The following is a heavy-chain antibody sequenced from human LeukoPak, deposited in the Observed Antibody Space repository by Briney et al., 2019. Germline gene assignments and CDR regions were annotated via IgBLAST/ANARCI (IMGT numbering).Heavy chain of an antibody. V-gene: IGHV3-30*02. D-gene: IGHD6-19*01. CDR2: IRHDGSNK. CDR1: GFTFSSYG. Sequence: QTGGSLRLSCAASGFTFSSYGMHWVRQAPGKGLEWVAVIRHDGSNKFYADSVKGRFTISRDNSKNTLYLQMNSLRAEDTAVYYCAKDRRIAVAGRAYNWFDPWGQGTLVTVSS. CDR3: AKDRRIAVAGRAYNWFDP. J-gene: IGHJ5*02.